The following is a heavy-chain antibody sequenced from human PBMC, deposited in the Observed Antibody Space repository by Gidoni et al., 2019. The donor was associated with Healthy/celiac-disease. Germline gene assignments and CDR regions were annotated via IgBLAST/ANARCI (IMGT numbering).Heavy chain of an antibody. CDR2: ISSSSSTI. V-gene: IGHV3-48*02. CDR3: ARETYYYDSSGYSDY. Sequence: EVQLVESGGGLVQPGGSLRLYCAASGFTFSSYSMNWVRQAPGKGLEWVSYISSSSSTIYYADSVKGRFTISRDNAKNSLYLQMNSLRDEDTAVYYCARETYYYDSSGYSDYWGQGTLVTVSS. D-gene: IGHD3-22*01. CDR1: GFTFSSYS. J-gene: IGHJ4*02.